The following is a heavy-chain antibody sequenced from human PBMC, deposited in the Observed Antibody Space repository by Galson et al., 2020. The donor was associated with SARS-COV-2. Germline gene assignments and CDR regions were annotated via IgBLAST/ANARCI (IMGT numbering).Heavy chain of an antibody. CDR3: ARQGASSGWYEGIDY. Sequence: GESLKISCRPSGYSFTNYWIGWVRQMPGKGLEWMGIIYPDDSYTIYSPSFQGQVTISADKSISTAFLQWSSLKASDTAIYYCARQGASSGWYEGIDYWGQGTLVTVSS. D-gene: IGHD6-19*01. CDR1: GYSFTNYW. CDR2: IYPDDSYT. V-gene: IGHV5-51*01. J-gene: IGHJ4*02.